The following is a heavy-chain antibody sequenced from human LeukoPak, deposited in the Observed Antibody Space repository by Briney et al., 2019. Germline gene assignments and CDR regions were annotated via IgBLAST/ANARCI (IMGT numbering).Heavy chain of an antibody. V-gene: IGHV1-2*02. CDR1: GYTFTGHY. CDR3: ARVVAARNWYFDL. D-gene: IGHD6-6*01. J-gene: IGHJ2*01. CDR2: INPNSGGT. Sequence: ASVKVSCKXSGYTFTGHYMHWVRQAPGQGLEWMGRINPNSGGTNYAQKFQGRVTMTRDTSISTAYMELSRLRSDDTAVHYCARVVAARNWYFDLWGRGTLVTVSS.